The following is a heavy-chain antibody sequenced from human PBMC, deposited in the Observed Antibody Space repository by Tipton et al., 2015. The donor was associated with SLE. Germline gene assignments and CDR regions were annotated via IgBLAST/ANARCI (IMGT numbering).Heavy chain of an antibody. J-gene: IGHJ6*02. V-gene: IGHV3-7*03. CDR2: IDQDGSDE. Sequence: GSLRLSCAASGFTFSKYWMTWVRQAPGKGLEWVASIDQDGSDENYVDSVKGRFTILRDNAKNSLYLEMNSLRAEDTALYYCAKDINGAKYYAMGLWGQGTTVTVSS. CDR1: GFTFSKYW. D-gene: IGHD1-20*01. CDR3: AKDINGAKYYAMGL.